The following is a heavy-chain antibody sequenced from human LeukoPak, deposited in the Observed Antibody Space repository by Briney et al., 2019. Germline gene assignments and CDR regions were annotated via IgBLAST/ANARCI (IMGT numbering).Heavy chain of an antibody. CDR1: GGAISSGSHY. CDR3: ARNTTVTDWYFDL. J-gene: IGHJ2*01. Sequence: SETLSLTCTVSGGAISSGSHYWGWIRQSPGKGLEWIGSIYHSGSTVYNPSLKSRVAISVDTSRNQFSLKLSSVTASDTAVYYCARNTTVTDWYFDLWGRGTLVTVSS. V-gene: IGHV4-39*01. CDR2: IYHSGST. D-gene: IGHD4-17*01.